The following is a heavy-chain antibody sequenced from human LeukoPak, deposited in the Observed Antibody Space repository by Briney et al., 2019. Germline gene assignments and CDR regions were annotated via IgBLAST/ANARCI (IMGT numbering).Heavy chain of an antibody. CDR2: IYTSGST. CDR1: GGSISSYY. CDR3: ALLKTGYSSSWYWFDP. D-gene: IGHD6-13*01. Sequence: PSETLSLTCTVSGGSISSYYWSWIRQPAGKGLEWIGRIYTSGSTNYNPSLKSPVTMSVDTSKNQFSLKLSSVTAADTAVYYCALLKTGYSSSWYWFDPWGQGTLLTVSS. J-gene: IGHJ5*02. V-gene: IGHV4-4*07.